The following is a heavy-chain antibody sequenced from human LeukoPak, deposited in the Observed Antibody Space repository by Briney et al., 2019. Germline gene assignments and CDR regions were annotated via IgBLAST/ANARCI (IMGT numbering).Heavy chain of an antibody. J-gene: IGHJ4*02. CDR3: ARDIWDIVVVPAARSDY. D-gene: IGHD2-2*01. Sequence: GGSLRLSCAASGFTFSSYWMSWVRQAPGKGLEWVANIKQDGSEKYYVDSVKGRFTISRDNAKNSLYLQMNSLRAEDTAVYYCARDIWDIVVVPAARSDYWGQGTLVTVSS. V-gene: IGHV3-7*01. CDR1: GFTFSSYW. CDR2: IKQDGSEK.